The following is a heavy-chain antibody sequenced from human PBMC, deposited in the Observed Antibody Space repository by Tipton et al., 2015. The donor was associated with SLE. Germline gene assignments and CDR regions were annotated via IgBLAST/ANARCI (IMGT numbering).Heavy chain of an antibody. Sequence: TLSLTCAVYGGSFSGYYWSWIRQPPGKGLEWIGEINHSGSTNYNPSLKSRVTISVDTSKNQFSLMLRSVTAADTAVYYCARDGPYYDFWSGMGAFDIWGQGTMVTVSS. CDR3: ARDGPYYDFWSGMGAFDI. V-gene: IGHV4-34*01. CDR2: INHSGST. CDR1: GGSFSGYY. D-gene: IGHD3-3*01. J-gene: IGHJ3*02.